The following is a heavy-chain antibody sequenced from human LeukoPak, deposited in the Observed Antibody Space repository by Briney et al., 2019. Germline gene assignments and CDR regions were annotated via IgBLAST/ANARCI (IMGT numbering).Heavy chain of an antibody. CDR1: GYTFTSYG. CDR3: ARDRGQYYGSGRSPYFDY. Sequence: ASVKVSCKASGYTFTSYGISWVRQAPGHGLEWMGWISAYNGNTNYAQKLQGRVTMTTDTSTSTAYMELRSLRSDDTAVYYCARDRGQYYGSGRSPYFDYWGQGTLVTVSS. V-gene: IGHV1-18*01. D-gene: IGHD3-10*01. CDR2: ISAYNGNT. J-gene: IGHJ4*02.